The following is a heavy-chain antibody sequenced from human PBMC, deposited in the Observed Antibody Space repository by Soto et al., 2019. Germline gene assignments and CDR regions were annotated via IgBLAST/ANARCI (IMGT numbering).Heavy chain of an antibody. J-gene: IGHJ4*02. V-gene: IGHV1-69*01. D-gene: IGHD1-26*01. CDR2: IIPIFGTA. Sequence: QVQLVQSGSEVKKPGSSVKVSCKASGGTFSSYASSWVRQAPGQGLEWMGGIIPIFGTANYAQKFQGRVTITADESTSTAYMARSSLRSEDTAVYYCAREGYGSRRNWGQGTLVTVSS. CDR3: AREGYGSRRN. CDR1: GGTFSSYA.